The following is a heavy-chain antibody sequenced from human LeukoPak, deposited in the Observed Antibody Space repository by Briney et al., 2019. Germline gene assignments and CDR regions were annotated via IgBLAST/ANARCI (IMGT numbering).Heavy chain of an antibody. CDR3: AKVGGRSWFYFDN. D-gene: IGHD6-13*01. CDR2: IASYGGTT. V-gene: IGHV3-23*01. Sequence: GGSLRLSCAASGFTFGNYALSWVRQAPGKGLQWVSTIASYGGTTYYADSVKGRLTISRDNFKNAVYLQMNSLRPEDTAIYYCAKVGGRSWFYFDNWGQGTVVTVSS. J-gene: IGHJ4*02. CDR1: GFTFGNYA.